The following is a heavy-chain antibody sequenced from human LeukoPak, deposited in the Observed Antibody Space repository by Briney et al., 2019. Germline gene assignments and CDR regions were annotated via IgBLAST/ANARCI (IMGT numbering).Heavy chain of an antibody. J-gene: IGHJ4*02. Sequence: ASVKVSCKASGGTFSSYAISWVRQAPGQGLEWMGGIIPIFGTANYAQKFQGRVTITADESTSTAYMELSSLRSEDTAVYYCASEDIVVVPAAIKAFGYWGQGTLVTVSA. D-gene: IGHD2-2*01. CDR1: GGTFSSYA. CDR2: IIPIFGTA. V-gene: IGHV1-69*01. CDR3: ASEDIVVVPAAIKAFGY.